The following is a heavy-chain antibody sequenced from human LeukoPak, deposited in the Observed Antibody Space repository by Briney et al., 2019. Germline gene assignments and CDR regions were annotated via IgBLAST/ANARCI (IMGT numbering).Heavy chain of an antibody. Sequence: SETLSLTCAVSGGSISSGGYSWSWIRRPPGKGLEWIGYIYHSGSTYYNPSLKSRVTISVDRSKNQFSLKLSSVTAADTAVYYCARQSGITIFGMVIEQGGPAGYFDYWGQGTLVTVSS. CDR3: ARQSGITIFGMVIEQGGPAGYFDY. CDR2: IYHSGST. CDR1: GGSISSGGYS. J-gene: IGHJ4*02. V-gene: IGHV4-30-2*01. D-gene: IGHD3-3*01.